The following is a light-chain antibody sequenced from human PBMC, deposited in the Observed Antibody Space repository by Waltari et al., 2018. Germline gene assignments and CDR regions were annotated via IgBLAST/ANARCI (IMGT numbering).Light chain of an antibody. CDR3: CSYAGTTTFVL. CDR2: EVN. V-gene: IGLV2-23*02. Sequence: QSALTQPASVSGSPGQSITISCTGTSRDVGSYNFVYWYQHHPGKAPKLMIYEVNKRPSGVSNRFSGSKSGNTASLTISGLQAEDEADYYCCSYAGTTTFVLFGGGTKLTVL. J-gene: IGLJ2*01. CDR1: SRDVGSYNF.